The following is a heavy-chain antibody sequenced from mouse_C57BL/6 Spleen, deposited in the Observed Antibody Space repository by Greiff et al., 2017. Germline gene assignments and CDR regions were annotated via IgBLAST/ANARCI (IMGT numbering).Heavy chain of an antibody. V-gene: IGHV1-15*01. CDR2: IDPETGGT. J-gene: IGHJ3*01. CDR1: GYTFTDYE. Sequence: VQLQQSGAELVRPGASVTLSCKASGYTFTDYEMHWVKQTPVHGLEWIGAIDPETGGTAYNQKFKGKAILTADKSSSTAYMELRSLTSEDSAVYYCTRVNYYVSSYVGFAYWGQGTLVTVSA. D-gene: IGHD1-1*01. CDR3: TRVNYYVSSYVGFAY.